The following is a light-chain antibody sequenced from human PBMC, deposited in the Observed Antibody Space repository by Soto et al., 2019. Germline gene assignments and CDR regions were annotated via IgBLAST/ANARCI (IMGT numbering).Light chain of an antibody. CDR1: QSINSW. V-gene: IGKV1-5*01. CDR2: DAS. J-gene: IGKJ1*01. CDR3: QRYNAFSQT. Sequence: DIQMTQSPSTLSASVGDRVTITCRASQSINSWVAWFQQKPGKAPKVLTYDASTLESGVPSRFSGSGSGTEFTLTIDSLQPDDVATYYCQRYNAFSQTFGQGTKVEI.